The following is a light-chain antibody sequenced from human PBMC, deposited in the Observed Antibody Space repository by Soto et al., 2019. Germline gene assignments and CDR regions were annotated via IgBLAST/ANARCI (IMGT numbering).Light chain of an antibody. Sequence: ESVLTESPCTLSLSPGERATLSCRASQSVSSRYLAWYQQKPGQAPRLLIYGASSGATGIPDRFSGSGSGTDFTLTISRLEPEDFAVYYCQQYGSSPKLTFGGGTKVDIK. J-gene: IGKJ4*01. CDR3: QQYGSSPKLT. CDR2: GAS. CDR1: QSVSSRY. V-gene: IGKV3-20*01.